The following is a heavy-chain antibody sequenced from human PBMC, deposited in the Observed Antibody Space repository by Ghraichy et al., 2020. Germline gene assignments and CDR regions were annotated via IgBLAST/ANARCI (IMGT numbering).Heavy chain of an antibody. J-gene: IGHJ4*02. CDR1: GFTFSSYA. CDR3: AKEGFCTRTTCQGNDY. D-gene: IGHD2-2*01. V-gene: IGHV3-64*04. CDR2: ISSNGGST. Sequence: GEALNISCSASGFTFSSYAMNWVRQAPGKGLEYVSAISSNGGSTYYADSVKGRFTISRDNSKNTLSLQMSSLRAEDTAVYYCAKEGFCTRTTCQGNDYWGQGTLVTVSS.